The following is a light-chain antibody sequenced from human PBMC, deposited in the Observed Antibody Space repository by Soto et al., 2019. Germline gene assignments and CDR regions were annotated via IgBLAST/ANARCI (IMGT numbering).Light chain of an antibody. CDR2: GTS. CDR1: QSLSRW. J-gene: IGKJ5*01. V-gene: IGKV1-5*01. CDR3: QQRSNWPPIT. Sequence: DIQMTQSPSTLSATVGDRVTISCRASQSLSRWLAWYQQKPGKAPKLLIYGTSSLKSGVPSRFSGSGSGTEFTLTISSLEPEDAALYYCQQRSNWPPITFGQGTRLEIK.